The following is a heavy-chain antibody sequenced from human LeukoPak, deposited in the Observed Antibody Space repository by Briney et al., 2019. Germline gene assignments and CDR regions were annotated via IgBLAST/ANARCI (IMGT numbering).Heavy chain of an antibody. CDR3: ARVGYCSSTSCPFDY. CDR1: GFTFSSYG. Sequence: GRSLRLSCAASGFTFSSYGMHWVRQAPGKGLEWVAVISYDGSNKYYADSVKGRFTISRDNSKNTLYLQMNSLRAEDTAVYYCARVGYCSSTSCPFDYWGQGTLVTVSS. CDR2: ISYDGSNK. D-gene: IGHD2-2*03. J-gene: IGHJ4*02. V-gene: IGHV3-30*03.